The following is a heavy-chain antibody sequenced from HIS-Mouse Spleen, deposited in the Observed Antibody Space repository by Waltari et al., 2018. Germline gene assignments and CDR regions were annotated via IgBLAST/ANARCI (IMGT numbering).Heavy chain of an antibody. CDR1: GGSISSSSYY. CDR2: IYYSGGT. CDR3: AREIPYSSSWYDWYFDL. D-gene: IGHD6-13*01. V-gene: IGHV4-39*07. Sequence: QLQLQESGPGLVKPSETLSLTCTVSGGSISSSSYYWGWIRQPPGKGVEWIGSIYYSGGTYYNPSLKSPVTISVDTSKNQFALKLSSVTAADTAVYYCAREIPYSSSWYDWYFDLWGRGTLVTVSS. J-gene: IGHJ2*01.